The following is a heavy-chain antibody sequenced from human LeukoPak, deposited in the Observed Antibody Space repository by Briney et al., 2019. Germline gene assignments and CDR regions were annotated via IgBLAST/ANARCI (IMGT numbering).Heavy chain of an antibody. D-gene: IGHD3-3*01. CDR1: GYTFTGYY. CDR3: ARDSRVGITIFGVAEYPRNDAFDI. Sequence: ASVKVSCKASGYTFTGYYMHWVRQAPGQGLEWMGWINPNSGGTNYAQKLQGRVTITTDTSTSTAYMELRSLRSDDTAVYYCARDSRVGITIFGVAEYPRNDAFDIWGQGTMVTVSS. V-gene: IGHV1-2*02. CDR2: INPNSGGT. J-gene: IGHJ3*02.